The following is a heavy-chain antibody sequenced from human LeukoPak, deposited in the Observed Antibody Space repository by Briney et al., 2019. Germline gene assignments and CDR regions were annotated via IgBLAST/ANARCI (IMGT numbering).Heavy chain of an antibody. CDR1: GGSISSYY. Sequence: SETLSLTCTVSGGSISSYYWSWIRQPPGKGLEWIGYIYYSGSTNYNPSLKSRITMSVDTSKSQFSLEMTSVTAADTAVYYCAKGSGFVNFDYWGQGTLVTVSS. V-gene: IGHV4-59*12. J-gene: IGHJ4*02. D-gene: IGHD3-3*01. CDR3: AKGSGFVNFDY. CDR2: IYYSGST.